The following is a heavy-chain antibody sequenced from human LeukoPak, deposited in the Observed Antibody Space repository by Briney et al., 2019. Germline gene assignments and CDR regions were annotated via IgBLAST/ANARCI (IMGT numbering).Heavy chain of an antibody. CDR3: AKDEAYDSSALFDY. CDR1: GDSFSSNSAA. Sequence: SQTLSLTCAISGDSFSSNSAAWTWIRQSPSRGLEWLGRTYYRSKWYFDYAVSVKSRIIINPDTSKNEFSLQLNSVTPEDTAVYYCAKDEAYDSSALFDYWGQGTLVTVSS. V-gene: IGHV6-1*01. CDR2: TYYRSKWYF. D-gene: IGHD3-22*01. J-gene: IGHJ4*02.